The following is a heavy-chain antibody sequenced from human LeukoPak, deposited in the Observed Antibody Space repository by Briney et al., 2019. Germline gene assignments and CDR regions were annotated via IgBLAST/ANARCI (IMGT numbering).Heavy chain of an antibody. Sequence: ASVKVSCKASGYTFTGYYMHWVRQAPGQGPEWMGWINPNSGGTNYAQKFQGRVTMTRDTSISTAYMELSRLRSDDTAVYYCARDGGRYCSSTSCYTDIDYWGQGTLVTVSS. CDR3: ARDGGRYCSSTSCYTDIDY. V-gene: IGHV1-2*02. J-gene: IGHJ4*02. CDR1: GYTFTGYY. D-gene: IGHD2-2*02. CDR2: INPNSGGT.